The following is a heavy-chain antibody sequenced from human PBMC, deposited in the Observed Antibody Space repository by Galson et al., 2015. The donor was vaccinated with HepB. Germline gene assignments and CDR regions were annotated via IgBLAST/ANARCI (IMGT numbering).Heavy chain of an antibody. Sequence: SVKVSCKASGYTFSSYSITWVRQAPGQGLEWVGWISPHNRYTNYAQNVQGRVTMTTDTSTTTAYMELRSLRSDDTAVYYCARGALVVAVGATQNNWFDPWGRGTLVTVSS. V-gene: IGHV1-18*01. CDR3: ARGALVVAVGATQNNWFDP. CDR1: GYTFSSYS. CDR2: ISPHNRYT. D-gene: IGHD2-15*01. J-gene: IGHJ5*02.